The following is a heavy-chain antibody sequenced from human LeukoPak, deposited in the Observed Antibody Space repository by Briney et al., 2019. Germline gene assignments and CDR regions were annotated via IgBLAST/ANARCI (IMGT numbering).Heavy chain of an antibody. CDR2: ISDSGGRM. J-gene: IGHJ4*02. Sequence: PGGSLRLSCAASGFTFSSSAMSWVRQAPGKGLEWVAGISDSGGRMYYPDSVKGRFTISRDSSKNTLYLQMGSLRGDDTALYYCAKVLGYCSGGNCYIVDYWAQGTLVTVSS. D-gene: IGHD2-15*01. CDR1: GFTFSSSA. V-gene: IGHV3-23*01. CDR3: AKVLGYCSGGNCYIVDY.